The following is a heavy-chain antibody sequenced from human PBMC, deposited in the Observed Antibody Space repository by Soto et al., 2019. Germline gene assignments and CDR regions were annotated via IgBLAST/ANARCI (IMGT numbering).Heavy chain of an antibody. CDR2: IIPIFGTA. CDR3: ARDANYYGSPQALYALDV. CDR1: GGTFSSYA. J-gene: IGHJ6*02. Sequence: QVQLVQSGAEVKKPGSSVKVSCKASGGTFSSYAISWVRQAPGQGLEWMGGIIPIFGTADYAHKFQGRVTMTADASTSTAYMKLSSLRSEATAVYYSARDANYYGSPQALYALDVWGQGTTVTVSS. V-gene: IGHV1-69*12. D-gene: IGHD3-10*01.